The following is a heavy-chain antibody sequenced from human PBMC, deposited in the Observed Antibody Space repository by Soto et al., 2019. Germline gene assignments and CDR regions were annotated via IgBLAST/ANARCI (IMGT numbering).Heavy chain of an antibody. D-gene: IGHD4-4*01. J-gene: IGHJ6*02. V-gene: IGHV1-2*02. CDR2: INPNSGGT. CDR3: ASGGTVTTGYYYYGMDV. Sequence: ASVKVSCKASGYTFTGYYMHWVRQAPGQGLEWMGWINPNSGGTNYAQKFQGRVTMTRDTSISTAYMELSRLRSDDTAVYYCASGGTVTTGYYYYGMDVWGQGTTVTVS. CDR1: GYTFTGYY.